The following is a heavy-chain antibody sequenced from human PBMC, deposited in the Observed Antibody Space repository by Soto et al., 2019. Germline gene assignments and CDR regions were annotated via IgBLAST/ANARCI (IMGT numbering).Heavy chain of an antibody. CDR3: AKVKAMIVVVINRYYGMDV. V-gene: IGHV3-23*01. Sequence: GGSLRLSCAASGFTFSSYAMSWVRQAPGKGLEWVSAISGSGGSTYYADSVKGRFTISRDNSKNTLYLQMNNLRAEDTAVYYCAKVKAMIVVVINRYYGMDVWGQGTTVTVSS. J-gene: IGHJ6*02. CDR1: GFTFSSYA. CDR2: ISGSGGST. D-gene: IGHD3-22*01.